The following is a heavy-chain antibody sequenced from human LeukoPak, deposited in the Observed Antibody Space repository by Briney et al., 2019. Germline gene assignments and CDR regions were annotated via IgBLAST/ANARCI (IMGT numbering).Heavy chain of an antibody. V-gene: IGHV3-7*01. CDR1: GFTFSSYW. CDR3: ARVPLSYYYYYMDV. D-gene: IGHD2-2*01. Sequence: PGGSLRLSCAASGFTFSSYWMSWVRQAPGKGLEWVANIKQDGSEKYYVDSVKGRFTISRDNAKNSLYLQMNSLRAEDTAVYYCARVPLSYYYYYMDVWGKGTTVTVSS. CDR2: IKQDGSEK. J-gene: IGHJ6*03.